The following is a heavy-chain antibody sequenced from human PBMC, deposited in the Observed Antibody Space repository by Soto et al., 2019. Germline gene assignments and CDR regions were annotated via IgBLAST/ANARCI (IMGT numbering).Heavy chain of an antibody. D-gene: IGHD2-2*01. V-gene: IGHV3-9*01. CDR2: ISWNSGSI. CDR3: AKDILGYCSSTSCSYNWFDP. CDR1: GFTFDDYA. Sequence: GGSLRLCCAASGFTFDDYAMHWVRQAPGKGLEWVSGISWNSGSIGYADSVKGRFTISRDNAKNSLYLQMNSLRAEDTALYYCAKDILGYCSSTSCSYNWFDPWGQRTLVTGSS. J-gene: IGHJ5*02.